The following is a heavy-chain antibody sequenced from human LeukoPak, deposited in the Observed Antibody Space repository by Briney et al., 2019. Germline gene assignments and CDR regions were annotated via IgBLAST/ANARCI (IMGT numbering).Heavy chain of an antibody. D-gene: IGHD6-6*01. J-gene: IGHJ4*02. CDR2: IYHSGST. Sequence: TPSETLSLTCTVSGYSISSGYYWGWIRQPPGKGLEWIGSIYHSGSTYYNPSLKSRVTISVDTSKNQFSLKLSSVTAADTAVYYCARTPNVPLFDYWGQGTLVTVSS. V-gene: IGHV4-38-2*02. CDR3: ARTPNVPLFDY. CDR1: GYSISSGYY.